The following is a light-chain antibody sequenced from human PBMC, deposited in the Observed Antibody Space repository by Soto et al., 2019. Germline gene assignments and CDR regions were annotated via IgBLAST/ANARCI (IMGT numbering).Light chain of an antibody. J-gene: IGKJ1*01. Sequence: EIVLTQSPGTLSLSPGERATLSCRSSRSVSNNYLAWYQQKPGQAPRLLIYGASSRATGIPDRFSGSGSGTDFTLTISRLEPEDFAVYYCQQYGASLTWTFGQGTKVDIK. CDR1: RSVSNNY. CDR2: GAS. CDR3: QQYGASLTWT. V-gene: IGKV3-20*01.